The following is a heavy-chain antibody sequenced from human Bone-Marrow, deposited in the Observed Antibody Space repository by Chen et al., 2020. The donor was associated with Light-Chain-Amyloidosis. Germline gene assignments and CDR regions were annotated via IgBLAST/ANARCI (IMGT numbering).Heavy chain of an antibody. Sequence: EVQLEQSGPEVKKPGESLKISCKGSGYTFPNYWIGWVRQMPGKGLEWMGVSYPDDSDARYSPSFEGQVTISADKSITTAYPQWRSLQASDTALYYCARRRDGYNFDYWGQGTLVTVSS. CDR2: SYPDDSDA. D-gene: IGHD5-12*01. J-gene: IGHJ4*02. CDR1: GYTFPNYW. V-gene: IGHV5-51*01. CDR3: ARRRDGYNFDY.